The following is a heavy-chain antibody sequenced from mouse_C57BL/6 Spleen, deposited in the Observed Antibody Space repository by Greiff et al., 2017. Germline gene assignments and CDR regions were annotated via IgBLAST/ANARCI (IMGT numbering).Heavy chain of an antibody. J-gene: IGHJ4*01. CDR1: GYTFTDYY. CDR3: ARRTGTDYAMGD. CDR2: IYPGSGNT. Sequence: VKLMESGAELVRPGASVKLSCKASGYTFTDYYINWVKQRPGQGLEWIARIYPGSGNTYYNEQFKGKATRTAEKSSSTAYMQLSSLTSWDSAVYFCARRTGTDYAMGDWGQGASVTVSS. V-gene: IGHV1-76*01. D-gene: IGHD4-1*01.